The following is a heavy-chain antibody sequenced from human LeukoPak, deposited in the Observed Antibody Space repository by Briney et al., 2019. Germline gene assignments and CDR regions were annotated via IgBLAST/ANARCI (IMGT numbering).Heavy chain of an antibody. V-gene: IGHV3-23*01. Sequence: PGGSLRLSCAASGFTFSDYYMSWIRQAPGKGLEWVSAISGGGGSTYYADSVKGRFTLSRDNSKNTLYLQMNNLRAEDTAIYYCAKVYGSGSYYDAVDCWGQGTLVTVSS. CDR3: AKVYGSGSYYDAVDC. J-gene: IGHJ4*02. D-gene: IGHD3-10*01. CDR2: ISGGGGST. CDR1: GFTFSDYY.